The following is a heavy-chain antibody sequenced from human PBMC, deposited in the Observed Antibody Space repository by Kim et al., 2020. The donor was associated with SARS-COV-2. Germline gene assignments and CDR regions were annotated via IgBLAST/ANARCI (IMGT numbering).Heavy chain of an antibody. CDR3: ARAEDRNWFDP. D-gene: IGHD2-15*01. V-gene: IGHV4-59*13. CDR2: IYYSGST. J-gene: IGHJ5*02. Sequence: SETLSLTCTVSGGSISSYYWSWIRQPPGKGLEWIGYIYYSGSTNYNPSLKSRVTISVDTSKNQFSLKLSSVTAADTAVYYCARAEDRNWFDPWGQGTLVTVSS. CDR1: GGSISSYY.